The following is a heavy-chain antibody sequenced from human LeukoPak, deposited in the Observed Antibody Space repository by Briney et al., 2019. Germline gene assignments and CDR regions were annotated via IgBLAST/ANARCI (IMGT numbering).Heavy chain of an antibody. J-gene: IGHJ5*02. V-gene: IGHV1-46*01. Sequence: GASVTVSCKASVYTFTKYHMHWVRQAPGRGLEWMGIIDPSGGSTTYAQNFQGRVTMTRDTSTSTVYMNLTSLRSEDTAVYYCARSEFSRAIWFDPWGQGTLVTVSS. CDR2: IDPSGGST. D-gene: IGHD6-6*01. CDR3: ARSEFSRAIWFDP. CDR1: VYTFTKYH.